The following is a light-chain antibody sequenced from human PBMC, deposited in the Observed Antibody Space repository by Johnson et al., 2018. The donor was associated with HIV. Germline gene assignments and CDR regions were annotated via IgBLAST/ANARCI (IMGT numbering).Light chain of an antibody. CDR1: SSNIGSNY. CDR3: GTWDSSLSAGV. J-gene: IGLJ1*01. CDR2: DSD. Sequence: QSVLTQPPSVSAAPGQTVTISCSGSSSNIGSNYVSWYQQLPGTAPKLLIYDSDKRPSGIPDRFSGSNSGTSATLAITGLQTGDEADYYCGTWDSSLSAGVVGAGTKVTVL. V-gene: IGLV1-51*01.